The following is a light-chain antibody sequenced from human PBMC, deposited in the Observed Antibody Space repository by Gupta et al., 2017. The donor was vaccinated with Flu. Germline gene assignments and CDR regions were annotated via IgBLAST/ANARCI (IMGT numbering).Light chain of an antibody. J-gene: IGKJ5*01. Sequence: VLTQFLATLSLSPGERATRSCRASQSVGRYLAWYQHKPGQAPRLLIYDASNRATGIPARFSGTGSGTVFSLTISSLEPEDFAVYYCQQRGNWPPLTFGQGTRL. CDR1: QSVGRY. V-gene: IGKV3-11*01. CDR3: QQRGNWPPLT. CDR2: DAS.